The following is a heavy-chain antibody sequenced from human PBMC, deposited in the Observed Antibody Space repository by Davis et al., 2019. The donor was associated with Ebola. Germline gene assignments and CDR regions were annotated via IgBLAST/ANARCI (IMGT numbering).Heavy chain of an antibody. CDR3: AREGSVINLGYYYYYGMDV. Sequence: GESLKISCAASGFTFSSYWMSWVRQAPGKGLEWVAVISYDGSNKYYADSVKGRFTISRDNSKNTLYLQMNSLRAEDTAVYYCAREGSVINLGYYYYYGMDVWGQGTTVTVSS. D-gene: IGHD2-15*01. CDR2: ISYDGSNK. CDR1: GFTFSSYW. V-gene: IGHV3-30-3*01. J-gene: IGHJ6*02.